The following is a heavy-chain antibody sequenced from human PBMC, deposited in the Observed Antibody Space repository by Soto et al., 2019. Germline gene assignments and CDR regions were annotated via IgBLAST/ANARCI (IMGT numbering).Heavy chain of an antibody. CDR2: ISAGGGST. CDR1: GFTFSSYA. CDR3: AKISAYYYDSSGYPMEY. J-gene: IGHJ4*02. Sequence: EVLLLESGGGLVQPGGSLRLSCAGSGFTFSSYAMSWVRQAPGKGLEWVSGISAGGGSTYYADSVKGRFTISRDSSKNTLYLQMNSLRAEDTAVYYCAKISAYYYDSSGYPMEYWGQGTLVTVSS. V-gene: IGHV3-23*01. D-gene: IGHD3-22*01.